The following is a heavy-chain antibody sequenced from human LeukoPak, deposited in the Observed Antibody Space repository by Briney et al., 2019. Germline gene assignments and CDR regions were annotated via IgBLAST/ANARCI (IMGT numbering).Heavy chain of an antibody. CDR1: GFTFSSYE. CDR3: AKLMAVKGTEWGDAFDI. D-gene: IGHD1-26*01. V-gene: IGHV3-48*03. CDR2: ISSSGSTI. J-gene: IGHJ3*02. Sequence: QPGGSLRLSCAASGFTFSSYEMNWVRQAPGKGLEWVSYISSSGSTIYYADSVKGRFTISRDNAKNSLYLQMNSLRAEDTAVYYCAKLMAVKGTEWGDAFDIWGQGTMVTVSS.